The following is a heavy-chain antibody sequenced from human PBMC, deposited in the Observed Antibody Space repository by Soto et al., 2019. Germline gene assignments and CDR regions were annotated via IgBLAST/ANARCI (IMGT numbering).Heavy chain of an antibody. J-gene: IGHJ3*02. D-gene: IGHD2-15*01. CDR1: GYTFTSYD. CDR3: AGGVGFLLGYCSGGSCYTAFDI. V-gene: IGHV1-8*01. CDR2: MNPNSGNT. Sequence: ASVKVSCKASGYTFTSYDINWVRQATGQGLEWMGWMNPNSGNTGYAQKFQGRVTMTRNTPISTAYMELCSLRSEDTAVYYCAGGVGFLLGYCSGGSCYTAFDIWGQGTMVTVSS.